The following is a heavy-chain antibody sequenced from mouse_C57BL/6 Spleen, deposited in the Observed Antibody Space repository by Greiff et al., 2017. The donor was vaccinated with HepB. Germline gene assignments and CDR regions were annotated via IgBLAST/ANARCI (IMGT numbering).Heavy chain of an antibody. CDR3: TRSTMVTTPFAY. D-gene: IGHD2-2*01. CDR2: IDPETGGT. Sequence: VKLQESGAELVRPGASVTLSCKASGYTFTDYEMHWVKQTPVHGLEWIGAIDPETGGTAYNQKFKGKAILTADKSSSTAYMELRSLTSEDSAVYYCTRSTMVTTPFAYWGQGTLDTVSA. CDR1: GYTFTDYE. J-gene: IGHJ3*01. V-gene: IGHV1-15*01.